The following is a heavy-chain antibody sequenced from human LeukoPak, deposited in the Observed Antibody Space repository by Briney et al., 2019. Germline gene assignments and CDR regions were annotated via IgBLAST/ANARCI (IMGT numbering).Heavy chain of an antibody. J-gene: IGHJ4*02. Sequence: IPSETLSLTCTVSGGSISSYYWSWIRQPPGKGLEWIGYIYYSGSTNYNPSLKSRVTISVDKSKNQFSLKLSSVTAADTAVYYCASQGGGSYPFDYWGQGTLVTVSS. CDR2: IYYSGST. V-gene: IGHV4-59*12. CDR1: GGSISSYY. D-gene: IGHD1-26*01. CDR3: ASQGGGSYPFDY.